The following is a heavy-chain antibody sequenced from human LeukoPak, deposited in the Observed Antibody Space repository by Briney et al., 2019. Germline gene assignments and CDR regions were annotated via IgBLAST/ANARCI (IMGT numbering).Heavy chain of an antibody. D-gene: IGHD6-6*01. CDR3: ARAYSSSSAWFDP. CDR2: IYYSGST. Sequence: PSETLSLTCTVSGGSISSSSYYWSWIRQPPGKGLEWIGYIYYSGSTNYNPSLKSRVTISVDTSKNQFSLKLSSVTAADTAVYYCARAYSSSSAWFDPWGQGTLVTVSS. V-gene: IGHV4-61*01. CDR1: GGSISSSSYY. J-gene: IGHJ5*02.